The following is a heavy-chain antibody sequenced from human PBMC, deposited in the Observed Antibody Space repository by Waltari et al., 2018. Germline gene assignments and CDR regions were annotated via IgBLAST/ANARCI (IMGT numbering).Heavy chain of an antibody. Sequence: EVQLVQSGAEVKKPGESLKISCKGSGYSFTDYWIVWVHQMPGKGLEWMGIIYPRDSDTRYSPSFQGQVTISADKSISTAYLQWSSLKASDTAMYYCARPPVPAATTDFDYWGQGTLVTVSS. CDR2: IYPRDSDT. V-gene: IGHV5-51*07. D-gene: IGHD2-2*01. J-gene: IGHJ4*02. CDR1: GYSFTDYW. CDR3: ARPPVPAATTDFDY.